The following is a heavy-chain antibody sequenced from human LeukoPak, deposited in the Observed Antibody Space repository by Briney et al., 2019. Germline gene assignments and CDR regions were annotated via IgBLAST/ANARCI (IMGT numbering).Heavy chain of an antibody. CDR1: GGSFSGYY. V-gene: IGHV4-34*01. CDR3: ARGSTEGRITIFGVVYDY. J-gene: IGHJ4*02. D-gene: IGHD3-3*01. Sequence: KPSETLSLTCAGYGGSFSGYYWSWIRQPPGKGLEWIGEINHSGSTNYNPSLKSLVTISVDTSKNQFSLKLSSVTAADTAVYYCARGSTEGRITIFGVVYDYWGQGTLVTVSS. CDR2: INHSGST.